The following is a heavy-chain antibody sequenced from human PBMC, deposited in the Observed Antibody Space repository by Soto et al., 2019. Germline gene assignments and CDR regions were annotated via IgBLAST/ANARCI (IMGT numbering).Heavy chain of an antibody. CDR1: GFTFSSYA. Sequence: GGSLRLSCAASGFTFSSYAMSWVRQAPGKGLEWVSAISGSGGSTYYADSVKGRFTISRDNSKNTLYLQMNSLRAEDTAVYYCARDRHGSGSYYPYYYYYYGMDVWGQGTTVTVSS. J-gene: IGHJ6*02. CDR3: ARDRHGSGSYYPYYYYYYGMDV. D-gene: IGHD3-10*01. V-gene: IGHV3-23*01. CDR2: ISGSGGST.